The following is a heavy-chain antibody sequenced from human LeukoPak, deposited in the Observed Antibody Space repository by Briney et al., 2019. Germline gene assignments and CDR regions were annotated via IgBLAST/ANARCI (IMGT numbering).Heavy chain of an antibody. V-gene: IGHV3-30*02. CDR3: AREGYSSSSGAFDI. CDR2: IRYDGSNK. J-gene: IGHJ3*02. D-gene: IGHD6-6*01. Sequence: GSLRLSCAASGFTFSSYGMHWVRQAPGKGLEWVAFIRYDGSNKYYADSVKGRFTISRDNSNNTVHLQMNSLRAEDTAVYYCAREGYSSSSGAFDIWGQGTMVTVSS. CDR1: GFTFSSYG.